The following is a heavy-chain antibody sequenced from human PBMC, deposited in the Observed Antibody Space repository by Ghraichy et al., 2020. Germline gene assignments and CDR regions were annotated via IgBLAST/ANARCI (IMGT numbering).Heavy chain of an antibody. D-gene: IGHD6-13*01. CDR3: ARGEATAGTLLVY. V-gene: IGHV3-23*01. Sequence: GGSLRLSCAASGVTFSSHAMSWVRQAPGKRLEWVTGIGVSDGGTYYADSVKGRFTISRDNSKNTLYLQMNSLRVEDTAVYYCARGEATAGTLLVYWGQGTLVTVSS. J-gene: IGHJ4*02. CDR2: IGVSDGGT. CDR1: GVTFSSHA.